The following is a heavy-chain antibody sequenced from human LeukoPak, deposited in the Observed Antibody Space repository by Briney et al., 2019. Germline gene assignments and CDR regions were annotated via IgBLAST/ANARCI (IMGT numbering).Heavy chain of an antibody. Sequence: ASVKVSCKASGGTFSSYAISWLRQAPGQGFEWMGGIIPIFGTANYAQKFQGRVTITADESTSTAYMELSSLRSEDTAVYYCARDSFEYSSSWPKYFQHWGQGTLVTVSS. J-gene: IGHJ1*01. CDR1: GGTFSSYA. V-gene: IGHV1-69*13. CDR2: IIPIFGTA. CDR3: ARDSFEYSSSWPKYFQH. D-gene: IGHD6-13*01.